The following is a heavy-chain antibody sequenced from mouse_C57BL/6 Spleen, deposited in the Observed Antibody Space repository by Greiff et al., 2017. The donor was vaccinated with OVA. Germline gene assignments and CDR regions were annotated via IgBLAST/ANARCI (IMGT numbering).Heavy chain of an antibody. V-gene: IGHV1-76*01. CDR2: IYPGSGNT. D-gene: IGHD1-1*01. CDR3: ARGGYGSPMDY. CDR1: GYTFTDYY. Sequence: VQLQQSGAELVRPGASVKLSCKASGYTFTDYYINWVKQRPGQGLEWIARIYPGSGNTYYNEKFKGKATLTAEKSSSTAYMQLSSLTSEDSAVYFCARGGYGSPMDYWGQGTSVTVSS. J-gene: IGHJ4*01.